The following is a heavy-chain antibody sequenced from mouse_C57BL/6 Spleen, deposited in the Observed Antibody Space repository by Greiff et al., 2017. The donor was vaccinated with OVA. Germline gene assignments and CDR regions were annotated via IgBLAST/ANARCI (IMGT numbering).Heavy chain of an antibody. CDR2: ISSGSSTI. V-gene: IGHV5-17*01. J-gene: IGHJ1*03. CDR1: GFTFSDYG. Sequence: VQLKESGGGLVKPGGSLKLSCAASGFTFSDYGMHWVRQAPEKGLEWVAYISSGSSTIYYADTVKGRFTISRDNAKNTLFLQMTSLRSEDTAMYYCARPGYGSSYDWYFDVWGTGTTVTVSS. D-gene: IGHD1-1*01. CDR3: ARPGYGSSYDWYFDV.